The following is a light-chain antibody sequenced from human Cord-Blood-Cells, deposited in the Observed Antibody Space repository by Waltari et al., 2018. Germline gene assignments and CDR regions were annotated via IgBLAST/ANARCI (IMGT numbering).Light chain of an antibody. J-gene: IGKJ2*03. Sequence: IRMTRFPSSLSASLEDKFPFTCQPSQGISNYLNWYQQKPGKAPKLLIYDASNLETGVPSRFSGSGSGTDFTLTISSLQPEDFATYYCQQYDNLPYSFGPGTKVEIK. CDR2: DAS. CDR3: QQYDNLPYS. CDR1: QGISNY. V-gene: IGKV1-33*01.